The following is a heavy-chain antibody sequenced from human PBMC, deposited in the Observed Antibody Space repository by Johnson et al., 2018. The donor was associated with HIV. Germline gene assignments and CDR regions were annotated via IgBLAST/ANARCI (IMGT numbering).Heavy chain of an antibody. Sequence: QMLLVESGGCVVQPGGSLRLSCAASGFTFTTYAMHWVRQAPGKGLEWVAVISYDGTNQYHADSVKGRFTISRDNSKNTLYLQMNSLRTEDTAMYYCARERGYFGNPAFDIWGQGTMVTVSS. CDR1: GFTFTTYA. J-gene: IGHJ3*02. CDR3: ARERGYFGNPAFDI. V-gene: IGHV3-30*04. D-gene: IGHD4-23*01. CDR2: ISYDGTNQ.